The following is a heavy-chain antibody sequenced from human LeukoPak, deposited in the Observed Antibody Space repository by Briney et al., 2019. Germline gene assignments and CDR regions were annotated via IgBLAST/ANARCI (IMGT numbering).Heavy chain of an antibody. J-gene: IGHJ4*02. CDR1: GFTFSSYA. V-gene: IGHV3-23*01. D-gene: IGHD2-2*01. Sequence: AGGSLRLSCAASGFTFSSYAMSWVRQAPGKGLEWVSAISGSGGSTYYADSVKGRFTISRDNSKNTLYLQMNSLRAEDTAVYYCAKGRGDIVVVPAAMGTFDYWGQGTLVTVSS. CDR2: ISGSGGST. CDR3: AKGRGDIVVVPAAMGTFDY.